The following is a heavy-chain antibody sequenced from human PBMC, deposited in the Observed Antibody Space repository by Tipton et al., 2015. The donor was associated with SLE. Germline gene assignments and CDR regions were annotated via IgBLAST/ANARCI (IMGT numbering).Heavy chain of an antibody. V-gene: IGHV4-39*07. CDR3: ARALELRYFDDAFDI. Sequence: TLSLTCTVSGDSVSSGSYYWSWIRQPPGKGLEWIGTIYYSGTTYYSPSLKSRVTISLDTSKNQFSLKLSSVTAADTAVYYCARALELRYFDDAFDIWGQGTMVTVSS. J-gene: IGHJ3*02. D-gene: IGHD3-9*01. CDR1: GDSVSSGSYY. CDR2: IYYSGTT.